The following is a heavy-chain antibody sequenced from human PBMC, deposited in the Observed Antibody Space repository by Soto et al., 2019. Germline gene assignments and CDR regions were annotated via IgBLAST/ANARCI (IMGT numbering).Heavy chain of an antibody. CDR3: AKDQGSSWYEIDY. Sequence: EVQLLECGGGLVQPGGSLRRSCAASGFTFSNYAVTWVRQAPGKGLEWVSTISGSGGSTYYADSVKGRFTISRDNSKNTLYLQMNSLRAEDTAVYYCAKDQGSSWYEIDYWGQGTLVTVSS. J-gene: IGHJ4*02. CDR1: GFTFSNYA. CDR2: ISGSGGST. D-gene: IGHD6-13*01. V-gene: IGHV3-23*01.